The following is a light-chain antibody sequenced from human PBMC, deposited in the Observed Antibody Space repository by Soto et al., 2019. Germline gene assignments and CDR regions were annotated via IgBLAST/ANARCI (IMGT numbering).Light chain of an antibody. CDR2: YDD. CDR3: AAWDDSLNGVV. Sequence: QSVLTQPPSVSGAPGQRVTISCTGSSSNIGAGYDVHWYQQLPGKAPKLLIYYDDLLPSGVSDRFSGSKSGTSASLAISGLQSEDEADYYCAAWDDSLNGVVFGGGTKLTVL. V-gene: IGLV1-36*01. CDR1: SSNIGAGYD. J-gene: IGLJ2*01.